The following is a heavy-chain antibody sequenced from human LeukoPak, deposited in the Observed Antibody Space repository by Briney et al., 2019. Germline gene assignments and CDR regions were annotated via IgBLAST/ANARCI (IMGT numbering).Heavy chain of an antibody. CDR1: GFTFSSYG. D-gene: IGHD4-17*01. V-gene: IGHV3-23*01. Sequence: GGSLRLSCEASGFTFSSYGMSWVRQTPGKGLEWVSAISGSGGSTYYADSVKGRFTISRDNSKNTLYLQMNSLRAEDTAVYYCANKDGDYYYYYMDVWGKGTTVTVSS. CDR2: ISGSGGST. J-gene: IGHJ6*03. CDR3: ANKDGDYYYYYMDV.